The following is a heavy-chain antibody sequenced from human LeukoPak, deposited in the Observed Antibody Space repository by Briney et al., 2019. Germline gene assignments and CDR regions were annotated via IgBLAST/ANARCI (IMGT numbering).Heavy chain of an antibody. V-gene: IGHV3-23*01. CDR2: ISGSGGST. CDR3: YIVVVPAAIDAFDI. D-gene: IGHD2-2*01. CDR1: GFTFSSYA. J-gene: IGHJ3*02. Sequence: PGGSLRLSCAAAGFTFSSYAMSWVRQAPGKGREWVSAISGSGGSTYYADSVKGRCTISRDNSKNTLYLQMNSLRAEDTAVYYCYIVVVPAAIDAFDIWGQGTMVTVSS.